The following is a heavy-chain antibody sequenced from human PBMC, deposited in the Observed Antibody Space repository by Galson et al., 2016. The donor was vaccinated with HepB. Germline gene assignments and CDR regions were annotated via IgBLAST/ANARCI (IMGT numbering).Heavy chain of an antibody. V-gene: IGHV3-23*01. Sequence: SLRLSCAASGFIFRGYAMSWVRQAPGKGLEWVSSISANGGNTYYADSVKGRVTISADKSISTAYLQWSSLKASDTAMYYCAALPDLEWLYFDYWGQGTLVTVSS. CDR3: AALPDLEWLYFDY. D-gene: IGHD3-3*01. J-gene: IGHJ4*02. CDR1: GFIFRGYA. CDR2: ISANGGNT.